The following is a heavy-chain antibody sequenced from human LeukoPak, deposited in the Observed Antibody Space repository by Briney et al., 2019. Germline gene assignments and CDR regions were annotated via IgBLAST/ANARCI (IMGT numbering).Heavy chain of an antibody. CDR2: ISGYNGNT. CDR1: GYTFTSYG. D-gene: IGHD2-15*01. Sequence: ASVKVSCKASGYTFTSYGISWVRQAPGQGLEWMAWISGYNGNTNCAQKFQGRVTMTTDTPTSTAYMEVRSLRSDDTAVYYCARDERSSCRGDSCYYFDYWGQGTLVTVSP. CDR3: ARDERSSCRGDSCYYFDY. V-gene: IGHV1-18*01. J-gene: IGHJ4*02.